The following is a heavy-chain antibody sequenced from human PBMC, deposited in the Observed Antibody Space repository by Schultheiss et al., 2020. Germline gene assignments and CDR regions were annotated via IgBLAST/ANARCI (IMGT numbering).Heavy chain of an antibody. V-gene: IGHV2-70*11. J-gene: IGHJ4*02. CDR1: GFSLSTSGMC. Sequence: SGPTLVKPTQTLTLTCTFSGFSLSTSGMCVRWIRQPPGKAREWLARIDWDDDKYYSTSLKTKLTISKDTSKNQVVLTMTNMDPVDTATYYCARIRLLSNSGTRNFNYWGQRTLVTVSS. D-gene: IGHD2-15*01. CDR3: ARIRLLSNSGTRNFNY. CDR2: IDWDDDK.